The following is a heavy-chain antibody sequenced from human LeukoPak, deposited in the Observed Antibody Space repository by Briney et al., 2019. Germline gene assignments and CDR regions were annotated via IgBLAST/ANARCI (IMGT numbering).Heavy chain of an antibody. CDR2: IGTASDT. Sequence: GRSLCLSCPASGFTVSSFDMHCVSHPTGEGMGWVSTIGTASDTYYPGSVEGRFPLSRDNAKTSLYLQINTLTAGETAVYYCARGPRRGKYYYMDVWGKGTTVTVSS. CDR1: GFTVSSFD. D-gene: IGHD1-1*01. V-gene: IGHV3-13*01. J-gene: IGHJ6*03. CDR3: ARGPRRGKYYYMDV.